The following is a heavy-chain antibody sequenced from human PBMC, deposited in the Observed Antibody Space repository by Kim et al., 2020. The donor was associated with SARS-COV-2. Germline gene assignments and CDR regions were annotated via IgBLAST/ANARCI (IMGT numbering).Heavy chain of an antibody. D-gene: IGHD3-10*01. CDR3: AKDSRASGSYYNY. J-gene: IGHJ4*02. Sequence: YADSLNGRFNLSRDNSKNTLYLQMNSLRAEDTAVYYCAKDSRASGSYYNYWGQGTLVTVSS. V-gene: IGHV3-23*03.